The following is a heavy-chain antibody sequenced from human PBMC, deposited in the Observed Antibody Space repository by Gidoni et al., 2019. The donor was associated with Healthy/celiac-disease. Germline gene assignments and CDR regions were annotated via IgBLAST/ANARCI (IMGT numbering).Heavy chain of an antibody. D-gene: IGHD3-9*01. CDR2: IYYSGST. CDR1: GGSISSYY. CDR3: ARHRKYDILTGYYSWFDP. Sequence: QVQLQESGPGLVKPSETLSLTCTVSGGSISSYYWSWIRQPPGKGLEWIGYIYYSGSTNYNPSLKSRVTISVDTSKNQFSLKLSSVTAADTAVYYCARHRKYDILTGYYSWFDPWGQGTLVTVSS. V-gene: IGHV4-59*08. J-gene: IGHJ5*02.